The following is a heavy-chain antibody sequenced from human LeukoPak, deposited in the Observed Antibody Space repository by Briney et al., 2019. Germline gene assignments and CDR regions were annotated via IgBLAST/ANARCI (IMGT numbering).Heavy chain of an antibody. Sequence: PGGSLRLSCVASGFTFSESWMTWVRQAPGKGLEWVASIKHDEREEYYADSVKGRFTISRDNSKNTLYLQMNNLRAEDTAIYYCARVGSRYCSGANCYDGFWGQGTLVSVSS. J-gene: IGHJ4*02. D-gene: IGHD2-15*01. CDR2: IKHDEREE. CDR1: GFTFSESW. CDR3: ARVGSRYCSGANCYDGF. V-gene: IGHV3-7*04.